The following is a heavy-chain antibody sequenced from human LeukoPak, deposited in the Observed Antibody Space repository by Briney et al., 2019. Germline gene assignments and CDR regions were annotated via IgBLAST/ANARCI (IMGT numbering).Heavy chain of an antibody. D-gene: IGHD2-2*01. CDR2: IYYSGST. Sequence: SETLSLTCTVSGGSISSYYWGWIRQPPGKGLEWIGSIYYSGSTYYNPSLKSRVTISVDTSKNQFSLKLSSVTAADTAVYYCARSYIVVVPAAHFDYWGQGTLVTVSS. CDR3: ARSYIVVVPAAHFDY. V-gene: IGHV4-39*01. J-gene: IGHJ4*02. CDR1: GGSISSYY.